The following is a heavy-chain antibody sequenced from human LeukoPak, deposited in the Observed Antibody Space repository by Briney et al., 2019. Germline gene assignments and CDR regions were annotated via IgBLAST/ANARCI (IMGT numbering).Heavy chain of an antibody. CDR2: INHSGST. CDR3: ARGNSGSYSIFDY. D-gene: IGHD1-26*01. CDR1: GGSFSGYY. Sequence: PSETLSLTCAVYGGSFSGYYWSWIRQPPGKGLEWIGEINHSGSTNYNPSLKSRVTISVDTSKNQFSLKLSSVTAADTAVYYCARGNSGSYSIFDYWGQGTLVTVSS. J-gene: IGHJ4*02. V-gene: IGHV4-34*01.